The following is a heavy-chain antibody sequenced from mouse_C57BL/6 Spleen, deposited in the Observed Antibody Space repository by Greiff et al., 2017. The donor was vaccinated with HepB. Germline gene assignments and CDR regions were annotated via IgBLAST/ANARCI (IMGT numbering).Heavy chain of an antibody. CDR3: RLIYYYGSSYSGFAY. D-gene: IGHD1-1*01. CDR1: GYTFTSYG. J-gene: IGHJ3*01. V-gene: IGHV1-81*01. CDR2: IYPRSGNT. Sequence: QVQLKESGAELARPGASVKLSCKASGYTFTSYGISWVKQRTGQGLEWIGEIYPRSGNTYYNEKFKGKATLTADKSSSTAYMELRSLTSEDSAVYFCRLIYYYGSSYSGFAYWGQGTLVTVSA.